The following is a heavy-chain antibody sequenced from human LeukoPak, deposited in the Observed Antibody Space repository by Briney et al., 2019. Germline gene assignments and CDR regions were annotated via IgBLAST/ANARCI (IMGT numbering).Heavy chain of an antibody. V-gene: IGHV3-48*04. J-gene: IGHJ4*02. Sequence: GGSLRLSCAASGFTYSSYSMNWVRQAPGKGLEWISYISPSSTTIYCADSVKGRFTISRDNAKNSLYLQMNSLRAEDTAVYYCARFGGGPDYWGQGTMVTVSS. CDR1: GFTYSSYS. D-gene: IGHD3-10*01. CDR3: ARFGGGPDY. CDR2: ISPSSTTI.